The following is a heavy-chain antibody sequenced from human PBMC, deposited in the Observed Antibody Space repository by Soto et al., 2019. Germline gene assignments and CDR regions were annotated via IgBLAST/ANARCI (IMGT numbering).Heavy chain of an antibody. CDR3: ARGREVPAAMDFGWFDP. Sequence: PSETLSLTCAVSGGSISSGGYSWSWIRQPPGKGLEWIGYIYYSGSTNYNPSLKSRVTISVDTSKNQFSLKLSSVTAADTAVYYCARGREVPAAMDFGWFDPWGQGTLVTVSS. V-gene: IGHV4-61*08. CDR1: GGSISSGGYS. CDR2: IYYSGST. D-gene: IGHD2-2*01. J-gene: IGHJ5*02.